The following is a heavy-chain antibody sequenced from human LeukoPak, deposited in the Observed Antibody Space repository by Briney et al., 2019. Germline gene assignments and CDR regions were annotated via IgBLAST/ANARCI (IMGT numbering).Heavy chain of an antibody. J-gene: IGHJ3*02. CDR1: GFTFSSYA. Sequence: GGSLRLSCAASGFTFSSYAMSWVRQAPGKGLEWVSAISGRGGSTYYADSVKGRFTISRDNSKNTLYLQMNSLRAEDTAVYYCAKGFEWLRNDWGLTLPPGAFDIWGQGTMVTVSS. V-gene: IGHV3-23*01. CDR2: ISGRGGST. CDR3: AKGFEWLRNDWGLTLPPGAFDI. D-gene: IGHD5-12*01.